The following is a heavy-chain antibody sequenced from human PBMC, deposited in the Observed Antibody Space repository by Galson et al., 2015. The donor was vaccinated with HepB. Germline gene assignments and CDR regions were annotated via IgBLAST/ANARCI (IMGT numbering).Heavy chain of an antibody. V-gene: IGHV3-7*03. J-gene: IGHJ4*02. D-gene: IGHD2-21*01. CDR3: ARGYTFGDFDY. CDR2: INLDGSDK. CDR1: GFNFSTYW. Sequence: SLRLSCAASGFNFSTYWMTWVRQAPGKGLEWVANINLDGSDKYYVDSVKGRFSISRDNAKSSLDLQLISLGVEDTAVYYCARGYTFGDFDYWGQGTLVAVSS.